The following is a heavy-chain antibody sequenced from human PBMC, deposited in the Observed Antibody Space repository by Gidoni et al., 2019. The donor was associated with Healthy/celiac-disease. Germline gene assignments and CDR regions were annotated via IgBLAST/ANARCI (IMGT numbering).Heavy chain of an antibody. V-gene: IGHV3-49*05. CDR1: GFTLGDYA. CDR2: IRSKAYGGTT. J-gene: IGHJ4*02. CDR3: TRVGRLRFYYFDY. D-gene: IGHD5-12*01. Sequence: EVQLVESGGGLVKPGRSLRLSCTASGFTLGDYAMSWFRQATGKGLEWVGFIRSKAYGGTTEYAASVKGRFTISRDDSKSIAYLQMNSLKTEDTAVYYCTRVGRLRFYYFDYWGQGTLVTVSS.